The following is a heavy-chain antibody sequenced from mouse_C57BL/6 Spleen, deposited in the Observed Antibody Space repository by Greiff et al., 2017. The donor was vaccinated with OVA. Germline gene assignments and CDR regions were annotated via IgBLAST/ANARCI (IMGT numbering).Heavy chain of an antibody. D-gene: IGHD1-1*01. J-gene: IGHJ3*01. CDR3: ARPITTVVDAWFAY. CDR2: IYPRVGST. Sequence: LQESGPELVKPGASVKLSCKASGYTFTSYDINWVKQRPGPGLEWIGWIYPRVGSTKYNEKFKGKATLTVDTSSSTAYMELHSLTSEDSAVYFCARPITTVVDAWFAYWGQGTLVTVSA. V-gene: IGHV1-85*01. CDR1: GYTFTSYD.